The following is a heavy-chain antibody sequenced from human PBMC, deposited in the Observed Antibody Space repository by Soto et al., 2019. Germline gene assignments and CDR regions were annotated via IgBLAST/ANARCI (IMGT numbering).Heavy chain of an antibody. D-gene: IGHD3-9*01. CDR3: ARDPTYYDILTDTYGMDV. J-gene: IGHJ6*02. V-gene: IGHV3-33*01. CDR1: GFTFSSYG. CDR2: IWYDGSNK. Sequence: GGSLRLSCAASGFTFSSYGMHWVRQAPGKGLEWVAVIWYDGSNKYYADSVKGRFTISRDNSKNTLYLQMNSLRAEDTAVYYCARDPTYYDILTDTYGMDVWGQGTTVTVSS.